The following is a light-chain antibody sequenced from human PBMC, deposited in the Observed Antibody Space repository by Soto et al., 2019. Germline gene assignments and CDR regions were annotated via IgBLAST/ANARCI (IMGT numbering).Light chain of an antibody. J-gene: IGKJ1*01. CDR1: LSLPSRS. CDR3: QQYDYSPRT. Sequence: ELVLTQSPGTLSLSPGDRATLSCRASLSLPSRSLAWYQQRPGQAPRVLISAASTRAADIPDRFSGSGSGTDFALTIHSLEPEDFAVYYCQQYDYSPRTFGQGTKVEVK. V-gene: IGKV3-20*01. CDR2: AAS.